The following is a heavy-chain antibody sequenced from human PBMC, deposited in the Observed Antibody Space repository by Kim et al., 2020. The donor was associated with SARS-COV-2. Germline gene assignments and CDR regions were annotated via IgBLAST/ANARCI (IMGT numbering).Heavy chain of an antibody. Sequence: GGSLRLSCVSSGFTFSTHGMYWVRQGPAKGLEWVAYIWYDGSNEDYGDSVRGRFTISRDNSKRTVYLEMNSLRVDDTAVYYCAKGVAAAGYYGLYVWGQG. D-gene: IGHD6-13*01. V-gene: IGHV3-30*02. CDR1: GFTFSTHG. J-gene: IGHJ6*02. CDR3: AKGVAAAGYYGLYV. CDR2: IWYDGSNE.